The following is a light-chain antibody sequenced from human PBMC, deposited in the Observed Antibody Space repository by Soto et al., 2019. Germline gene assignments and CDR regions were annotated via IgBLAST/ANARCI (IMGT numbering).Light chain of an antibody. CDR2: GAS. CDR3: QQYGSSPPT. J-gene: IGKJ2*01. CDR1: QSVSSSY. V-gene: IGKV3-20*01. Sequence: EIVLTQSPGTLSLSPGERATLSCRASQSVSSSYLARYQQKPGQAPRLLIYGASSRATGIPERFSGSGSGADFTLTISRLEPEDFAVYYCQQYGSSPPTFGQGTKLEIK.